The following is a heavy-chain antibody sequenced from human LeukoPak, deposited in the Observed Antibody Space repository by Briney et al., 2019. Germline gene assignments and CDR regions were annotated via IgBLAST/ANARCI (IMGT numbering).Heavy chain of an antibody. J-gene: IGHJ2*01. D-gene: IGHD3-10*01. Sequence: PGGSLRLSCAASGFAFSIYRMSWVRQAPGKGLEWVANIKQDGGEKYYVDSVKGRFAISRDNAKNSLYLQLNSLRAEDTAVYYCATISADRGLWYFGLWGRGTLVTVSS. CDR3: ATISADRGLWYFGL. CDR2: IKQDGGEK. CDR1: GFAFSIYR. V-gene: IGHV3-7*03.